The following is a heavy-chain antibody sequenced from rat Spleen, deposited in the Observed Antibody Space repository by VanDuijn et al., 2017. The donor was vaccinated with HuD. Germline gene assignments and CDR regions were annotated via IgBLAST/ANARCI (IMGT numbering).Heavy chain of an antibody. V-gene: IGHV5-29*01. D-gene: IGHD1-9*01. Sequence: EVQLVGSGGGLVQPGRSMKLSCAASGFTFSNYGMAWVRQAPKKGLEWVATIIYDGSSTYYRDSVKGRFTLSRDNAKSTLSLQMDSLRSEDTATYYCARRHYGYTDYFDYWGQGVMVTVSS. J-gene: IGHJ2*01. CDR1: GFTFSNYG. CDR3: ARRHYGYTDYFDY. CDR2: IIYDGSST.